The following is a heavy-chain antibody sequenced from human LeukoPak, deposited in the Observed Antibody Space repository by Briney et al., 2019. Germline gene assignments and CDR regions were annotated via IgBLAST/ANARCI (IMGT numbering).Heavy chain of an antibody. D-gene: IGHD3-10*01. CDR1: GFTFNSYA. CDR2: ISGSGGST. J-gene: IGHJ4*02. V-gene: IGHV3-23*01. CDR3: AKASTYYYGSGSYYYVY. Sequence: GGSLRLSCAASGFTFNSYAMSWVRQAPGKGLEWVSAISGSGGSTYYADSVKGRFTISRDNSKNTLYLQMNSLRAEDTGVYHCAKASTYYYGSGSYYYVYWGQGTLLTVSS.